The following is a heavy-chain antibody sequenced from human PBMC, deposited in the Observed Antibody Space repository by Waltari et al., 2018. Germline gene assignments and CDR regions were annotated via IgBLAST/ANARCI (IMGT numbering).Heavy chain of an antibody. J-gene: IGHJ4*02. CDR2: MSYDGYSK. V-gene: IGHV3-30-3*01. CDR1: RYAFNNAI. Sequence: LVEFGGDVVQSGRSLSLSCVSSRYAFNNAIMHWVRQAPGKGLEWVSAMSYDGYSKYYADSVKGRFTISRDDSLNTVYLQLDSLTVEDTAIYYCAREGYTSGRAGIFDYWGQGTLVTVSS. D-gene: IGHD6-19*01. CDR3: AREGYTSGRAGIFDY.